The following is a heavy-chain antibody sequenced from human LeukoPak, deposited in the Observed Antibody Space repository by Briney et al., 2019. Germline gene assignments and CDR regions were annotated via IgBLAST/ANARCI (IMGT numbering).Heavy chain of an antibody. V-gene: IGHV3-49*03. CDR2: IRSEAYGGTT. CDR3: TRSYYDSSGYYKY. D-gene: IGHD3-22*01. J-gene: IGHJ4*02. CDR1: GFTFGDYA. Sequence: GRSLRLSCTATGFTFGDYAMSWFRQAPGKGLEWVGFIRSEAYGGTTEYAASVKGRFTISRDDSKSIAHLQMNSLKAEDTAVYYCTRSYYDSSGYYKYWGQGTLVTVSS.